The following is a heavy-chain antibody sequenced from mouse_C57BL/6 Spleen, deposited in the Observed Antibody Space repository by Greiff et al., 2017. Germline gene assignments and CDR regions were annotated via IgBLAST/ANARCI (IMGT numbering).Heavy chain of an antibody. J-gene: IGHJ2*01. Sequence: EVQLQQSGTVLARPGASVKMSCKTSGYTFSSYWMHWVKQRPGQGLEWIGAIYPGNSDTSYNQKFKGKAKLTAVTSASTAYMELSSLTYEDSAVYCCTGRGDGYDDLDYGGQGTTLTVSS. V-gene: IGHV1-5*01. CDR2: IYPGNSDT. CDR1: GYTFSSYW. CDR3: TGRGDGYDDLDY. D-gene: IGHD2-2*01.